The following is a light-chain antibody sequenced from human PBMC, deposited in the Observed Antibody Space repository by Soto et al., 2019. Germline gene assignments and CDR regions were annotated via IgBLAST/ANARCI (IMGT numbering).Light chain of an antibody. CDR1: QSLSSNY. J-gene: IGKJ1*01. CDR3: QQYGSSPWT. CDR2: GAS. V-gene: IGKV3-20*01. Sequence: EIVLTQSPGTLSLSPGERATLSCRASQSLSSNYLAWYQQKPGQAPRLLIYGASSRATGIPDRFSGSGSGTDFTLTISRLEPEDFAVYYCQQYGSSPWTFGQGTEVEIK.